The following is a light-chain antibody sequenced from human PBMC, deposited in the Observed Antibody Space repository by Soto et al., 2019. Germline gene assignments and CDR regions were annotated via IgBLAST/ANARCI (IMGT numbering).Light chain of an antibody. CDR3: QQHSNWYT. CDR2: DAS. CDR1: QNIYSN. J-gene: IGKJ2*01. V-gene: IGKV3-11*01. Sequence: IVMTQSPATLSVSPGERATLSCRASQNIYSNVAWYQQRPGQAPRLLMYDASNRATGVPARFSGSGSGTDFTLTISSLEPEDFAVYYCQQHSNWYTFGQGTKLEIK.